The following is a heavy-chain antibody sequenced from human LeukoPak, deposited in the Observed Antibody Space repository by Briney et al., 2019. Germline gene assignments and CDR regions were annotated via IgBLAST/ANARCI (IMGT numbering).Heavy chain of an antibody. V-gene: IGHV4-34*01. D-gene: IGHD2/OR15-2a*01. J-gene: IGHJ4*02. Sequence: PSETLSLTCAVYGGSFSGYYWSWIRQPPGKGLEWIGEINHSGSTNYNPSLKSRVTISVDTSKNQFSLKLSSVTAADTAVYYCARSRRWATFSIRGYWGQGTLVTVSS. CDR2: INHSGST. CDR1: GGSFSGYY. CDR3: ARSRRWATFSIRGY.